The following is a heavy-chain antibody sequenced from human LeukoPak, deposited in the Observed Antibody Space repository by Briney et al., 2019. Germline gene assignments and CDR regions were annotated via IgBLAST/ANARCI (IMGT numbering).Heavy chain of an antibody. CDR3: AREMATITPFGAFDI. CDR1: GYTFTGYY. D-gene: IGHD5-24*01. V-gene: IGHV1-2*02. CDR2: INPKSGGT. J-gene: IGHJ3*02. Sequence: GASVKVSCKASGYTFTGYYMHWVRQAPGQGLEWMGWINPKSGGTTYAQKFQGRVTLTRDTSIRTAYRELSRLRSDDTAVYYCAREMATITPFGAFDIWGQGTMVTVSS.